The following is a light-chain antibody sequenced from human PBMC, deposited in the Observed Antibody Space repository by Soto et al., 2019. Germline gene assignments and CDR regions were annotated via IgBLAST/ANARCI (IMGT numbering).Light chain of an antibody. V-gene: IGKV3-15*01. CDR3: QQRHMWPIT. CDR1: QSVSIN. Sequence: EIVMTQSPATLSVSPGERPILSCRASQSVSINLAWYQQKPGQAPRLFIYGASTRATGVPARFSGSGSGTDFTLTISSLEPEDSAVYYCQQRHMWPITFGQGTRLEIK. CDR2: GAS. J-gene: IGKJ5*01.